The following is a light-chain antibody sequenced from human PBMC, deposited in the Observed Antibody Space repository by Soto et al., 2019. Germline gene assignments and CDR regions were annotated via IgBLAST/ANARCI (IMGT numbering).Light chain of an antibody. CDR1: QDISNY. V-gene: IGKV1-33*01. CDR2: DPS. J-gene: IGKJ4*01. Sequence: DIPMTQSPSSLSASVGDRVTITCQASQDISNYLNWYQQKPGKAPKLLIYDPSNLETGVPSRFSGSGSGTDCTFTISSLQPEDIATYYCQQYDNPNLTVTFGGGTKVEIK. CDR3: QQYDNPNLTVT.